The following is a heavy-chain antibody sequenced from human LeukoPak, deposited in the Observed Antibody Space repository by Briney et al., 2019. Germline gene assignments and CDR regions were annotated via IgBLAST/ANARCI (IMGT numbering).Heavy chain of an antibody. CDR2: ISYDGSNK. Sequence: GGSLRLSCAASGFTFSSYWMSWVRQAPGKGLEWVAVISYDGSNKYYADSVKGRFTISRDNSKNTLYLQMNSLRAEDTAVYYCARDWAAVNAFDIWGQGTMVTVSS. D-gene: IGHD6-13*01. J-gene: IGHJ3*02. CDR1: GFTFSSYW. V-gene: IGHV3-30*03. CDR3: ARDWAAVNAFDI.